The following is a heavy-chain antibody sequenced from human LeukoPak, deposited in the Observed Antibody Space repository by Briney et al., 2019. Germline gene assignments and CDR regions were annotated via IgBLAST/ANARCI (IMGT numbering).Heavy chain of an antibody. J-gene: IGHJ5*02. V-gene: IGHV4-59*01. Sequence: PSGTLSLTCGVSGGSITSTNWWNWIRQPPGKGLEWIGYIFYSGITNYNPSLKSRVTISVDTSKKQFSLKLTSVTAADTAVYYCTRDSGSYPHWFAPWGQGTLVTVSS. D-gene: IGHD1-26*01. CDR1: GGSITSTNW. CDR2: IFYSGIT. CDR3: TRDSGSYPHWFAP.